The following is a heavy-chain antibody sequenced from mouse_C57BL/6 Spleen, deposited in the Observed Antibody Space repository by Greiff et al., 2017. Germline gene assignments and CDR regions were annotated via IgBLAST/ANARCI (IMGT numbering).Heavy chain of an antibody. CDR1: GYTFTPYP. D-gene: IGHD1-1*01. V-gene: IGHV1-47*01. CDR2: FHPYNDDT. J-gene: IGHJ1*03. Sequence: VKLQQSGAELVKPGASVKMSCKASGYTFTPYPIEWMKQNHGKSLEWIGNFHPYNDDTKYNEKFKGKATLTVEKSSSTVYLELSRLTSDDSAVYYCARALYYYGSSYDWYFDVWGTGTTVTVSS. CDR3: ARALYYYGSSYDWYFDV.